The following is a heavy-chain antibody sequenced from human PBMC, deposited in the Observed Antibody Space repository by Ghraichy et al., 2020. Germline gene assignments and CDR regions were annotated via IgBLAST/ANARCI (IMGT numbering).Heavy chain of an antibody. CDR1: GGSFSGYY. D-gene: IGHD5-12*01. Sequence: SETLSLTCAVYGGSFSGYYWSWIRQPPGKGLEWIGEINHSGSTNYNPSLKSRVTISVDTSKNQFSLKLSSVTAADTAVYYCARGRSYSGYLNIYYYYSMDVWGKGTTVTVSS. CDR2: INHSGST. J-gene: IGHJ6*03. V-gene: IGHV4-34*01. CDR3: ARGRSYSGYLNIYYYYSMDV.